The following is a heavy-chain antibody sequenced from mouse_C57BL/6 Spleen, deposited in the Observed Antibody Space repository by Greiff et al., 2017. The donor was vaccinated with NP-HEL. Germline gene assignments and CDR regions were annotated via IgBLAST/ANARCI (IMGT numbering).Heavy chain of an antibody. V-gene: IGHV1-15*01. D-gene: IGHD1-1*01. CDR1: GYTFTDYE. Sequence: VQLQQSGAELVRPGASVTLSCKASGYTFTDYEMHWVKQTPVHGLEWIGAIDPETGGTAYNQKFKGKAILTADKSSSTAYMELRSLTSEDSAVYYCTKGALYGSRDYWGQGTTLTVSS. CDR3: TKGALYGSRDY. J-gene: IGHJ2*01. CDR2: IDPETGGT.